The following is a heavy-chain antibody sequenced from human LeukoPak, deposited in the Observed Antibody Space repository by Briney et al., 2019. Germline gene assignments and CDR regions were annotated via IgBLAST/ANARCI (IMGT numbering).Heavy chain of an antibody. Sequence: GGSLRLSCAASGFTFSSYGMHWVRQAPGKGLEWVAFIRYDGSNKYYGDSVKGRLTISRDNSKNTLYLQMNSLRAEDTAVYYCTKDQGYSSSEYFQHWGQGTLVTVSS. CDR1: GFTFSSYG. J-gene: IGHJ1*01. D-gene: IGHD6-13*01. CDR2: IRYDGSNK. V-gene: IGHV3-30*02. CDR3: TKDQGYSSSEYFQH.